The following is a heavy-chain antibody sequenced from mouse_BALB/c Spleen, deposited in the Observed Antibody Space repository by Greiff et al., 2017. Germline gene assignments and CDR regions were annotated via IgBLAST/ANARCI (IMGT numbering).Heavy chain of an antibody. J-gene: IGHJ2*01. CDR1: GFAFSSYD. V-gene: IGHV5-12-1*01. CDR2: ISSGGGST. Sequence: EVKLMESGGGLVKPGGSLKLSCAASGFAFSSYDMSWVRQTPEKRLEWVAYISSGGGSTYYPDTVKGRFTISRDNAKNTLYLQMSSLKSEDTAMYYCARHKATVAYFDYWGQGTTLTVSS. D-gene: IGHD1-1*01. CDR3: ARHKATVAYFDY.